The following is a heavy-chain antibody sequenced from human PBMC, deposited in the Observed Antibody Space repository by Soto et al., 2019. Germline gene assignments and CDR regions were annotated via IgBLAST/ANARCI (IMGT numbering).Heavy chain of an antibody. CDR3: ATGRYYGSAH. Sequence: ASVKVSCKASGYTFTSYGISLVRQAPGKGLEWMGGFDPEDGETIYAQKFQGRVTMTEDTSTDTAYMELSSLRSEDTAVYYCATGRYYGSAHWGQGTLVTVSS. D-gene: IGHD3-10*01. CDR1: GYTFTSYG. J-gene: IGHJ4*02. CDR2: FDPEDGET. V-gene: IGHV1-24*01.